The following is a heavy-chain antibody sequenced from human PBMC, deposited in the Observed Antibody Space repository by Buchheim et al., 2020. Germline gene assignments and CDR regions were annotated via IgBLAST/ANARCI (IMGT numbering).Heavy chain of an antibody. CDR2: INHSGST. J-gene: IGHJ6*02. CDR3: ARDWVTIFGADYYYYGMDV. V-gene: IGHV4-34*01. Sequence: QVQLQQWGAGLLKPSETLSLTCAVYGGSFSGYYWSWIRQPPGKGLEWIGEINHSGSTNYNPSLKSRVTISVDTSKNQFSLKLSSVTAADTAVYYCARDWVTIFGADYYYYGMDVWGQGTT. CDR1: GGSFSGYY. D-gene: IGHD3-3*01.